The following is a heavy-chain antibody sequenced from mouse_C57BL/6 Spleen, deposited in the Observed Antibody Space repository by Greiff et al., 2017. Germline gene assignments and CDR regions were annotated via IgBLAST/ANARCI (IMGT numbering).Heavy chain of an antibody. CDR3: ARSVGSLDY. CDR1: GYSFTGYY. J-gene: IGHJ2*01. Sequence: EVMLVESGPELVQPGASVKISCKASGYSFTGYYMNWVQQSPEKSLEWIGEINPSTGGTTYNQKFKAKTTLTVDKSSSTAYMQHKSLTSEDSAVYYCARSVGSLDYWGQGTTLTVSS. D-gene: IGHD1-3*01. V-gene: IGHV1-42*01. CDR2: INPSTGGT.